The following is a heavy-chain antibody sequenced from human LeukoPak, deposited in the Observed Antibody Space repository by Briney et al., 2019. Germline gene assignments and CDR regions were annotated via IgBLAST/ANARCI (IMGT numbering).Heavy chain of an antibody. Sequence: SETLSLTCTVSGGSISSSSYYWGWIRQPPGKGLEWIGSIYYSGSTYYNPSLKSRVTISVDTSKNQFSLKLSSVTAADTAVYYCARHAGDGYNHYDIWGQGTMVTVSS. CDR3: ARHAGDGYNHYDI. V-gene: IGHV4-39*01. J-gene: IGHJ3*02. CDR1: GGSISSSSYY. D-gene: IGHD5-12*01. CDR2: IYYSGST.